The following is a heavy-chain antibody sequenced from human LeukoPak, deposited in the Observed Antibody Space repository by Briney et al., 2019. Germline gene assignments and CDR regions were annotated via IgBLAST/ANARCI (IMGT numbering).Heavy chain of an antibody. D-gene: IGHD2-2*01. CDR1: GYSISSGYY. J-gene: IGHJ3*02. Sequence: SETLSLTCTVSGYSISSGYYWGWIRKPPGKGLEWIGSIYHSGSTYYNPSLKSRVTISVDTSKNQFSLKLSSVTAADTAVYYCASYCSSTSSFASDAFDIWGQGTMVTVSS. CDR3: ASYCSSTSSFASDAFDI. CDR2: IYHSGST. V-gene: IGHV4-38-2*02.